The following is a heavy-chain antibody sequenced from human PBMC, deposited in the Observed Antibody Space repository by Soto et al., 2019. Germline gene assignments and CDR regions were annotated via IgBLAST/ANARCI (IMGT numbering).Heavy chain of an antibody. CDR1: GFTFSSYA. J-gene: IGHJ6*02. V-gene: IGHV3-30-3*01. CDR3: ARETRSSSFRNYYYYYGMDV. Sequence: PGGSLRLSCAASGFTFSSYAMHWVRQAPGKGLEWVAVISYDGSNKYYADSVKGRFTISRDNSKNTLYLQMNSLRAEDTAVYYCARETRSSSFRNYYYYYGMDVWGQGTTVTVS. D-gene: IGHD6-13*01. CDR2: ISYDGSNK.